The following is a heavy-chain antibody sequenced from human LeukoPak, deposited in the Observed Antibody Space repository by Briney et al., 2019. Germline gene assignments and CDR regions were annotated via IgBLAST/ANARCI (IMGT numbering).Heavy chain of an antibody. D-gene: IGHD6-13*01. V-gene: IGHV3-23*01. CDR3: AKDGYGIAALPTFFDY. CDR1: GFTFSSYA. J-gene: IGHJ4*02. Sequence: GGSLRLSCAASGFTFSSYAMSWVRQAPGKGLEWVSAISGSGGSTYYADSVKGRFTISRDNSKNTLYLQMNSLRAEDTAVYYCAKDGYGIAALPTFFDYWGQGTLVTVSS. CDR2: ISGSGGST.